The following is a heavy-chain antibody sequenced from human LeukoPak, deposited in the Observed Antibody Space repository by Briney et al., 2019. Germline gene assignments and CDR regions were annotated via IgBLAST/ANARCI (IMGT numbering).Heavy chain of an antibody. D-gene: IGHD3-22*01. V-gene: IGHV3-30*18. Sequence: PGRSLRLSCAASGFTFSSYGMHWVRQAPGKGLEWVAVISYDGSNKYYADSVKGRFTISRDNSKNTLYLQMNSLRAEDTAVYYCAKNLGDSSGYLFDYWGQGTLVTVSS. CDR1: GFTFSSYG. J-gene: IGHJ4*02. CDR3: AKNLGDSSGYLFDY. CDR2: ISYDGSNK.